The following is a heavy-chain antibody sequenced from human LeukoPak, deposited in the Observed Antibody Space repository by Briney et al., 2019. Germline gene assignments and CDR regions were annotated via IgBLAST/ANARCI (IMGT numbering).Heavy chain of an antibody. J-gene: IGHJ3*02. CDR3: AKNPRYFDGSVAFDI. Sequence: GGSLRLSCAASGFTFSTYGMHWVRQAPGKGLEWVAFIRYDGSNKYYADSVKGRFTISRDKSKNTLYLQMNSLRAEDTAVYYCAKNPRYFDGSVAFDIWGQGTMVTVSS. V-gene: IGHV3-30*02. CDR2: IRYDGSNK. D-gene: IGHD3-9*01. CDR1: GFTFSTYG.